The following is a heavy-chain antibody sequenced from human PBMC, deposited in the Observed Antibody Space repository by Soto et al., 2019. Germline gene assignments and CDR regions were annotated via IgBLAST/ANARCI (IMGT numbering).Heavy chain of an antibody. D-gene: IGHD6-19*01. J-gene: IGHJ4*02. V-gene: IGHV3-7*03. Sequence: GGSLRLSCVASGFTFISSFMGWIRQAPGKGLEWVANINQDGGVTYSVDSVEGRFTISRDNTKDSLYLQMNSLRGEDTAIYYCARYYRGSGRYFFDYWGQGTLVTVSS. CDR1: GFTFISSF. CDR2: INQDGGVT. CDR3: ARYYRGSGRYFFDY.